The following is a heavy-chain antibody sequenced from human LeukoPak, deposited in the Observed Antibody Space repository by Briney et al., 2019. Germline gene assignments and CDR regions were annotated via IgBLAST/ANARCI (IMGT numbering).Heavy chain of an antibody. CDR2: TYYRSKWYN. CDR3: LRHKSGWIDY. V-gene: IGHV6-1*01. Sequence: SQTLSLTCAISGDSVSSNSAAWDWITQSPSRGLECLGRTYYRSKWYNDYAVSVRSRITINPDTSKNQFSLQFSSVTPEDTAVYYCLRHKSGWIDYWGQGTLVTVSS. D-gene: IGHD6-19*01. J-gene: IGHJ4*02. CDR1: GDSVSSNSAA.